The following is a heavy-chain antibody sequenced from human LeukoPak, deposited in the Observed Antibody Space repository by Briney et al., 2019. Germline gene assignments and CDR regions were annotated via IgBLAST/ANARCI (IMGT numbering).Heavy chain of an antibody. CDR2: IYYSGST. V-gene: IGHV4-39*01. D-gene: IGHD2-15*01. J-gene: IGHJ4*02. CDR3: ARFYCSGGDCYFNY. Sequence: SETLSLTCTVSGGSISSSSYYWGWIRQPPGKGLEWIGSIYYSGSTYYNPSLKSRVTISGDTSKNQFSLNLSSVTAADTAVYYCARFYCSGGDCYFNYWGQGILVTVSS. CDR1: GGSISSSSYY.